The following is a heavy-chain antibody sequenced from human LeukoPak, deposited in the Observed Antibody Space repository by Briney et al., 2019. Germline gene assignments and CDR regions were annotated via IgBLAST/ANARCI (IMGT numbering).Heavy chain of an antibody. Sequence: GGSLRLSCAASGFSFNTYSMTWVRQAPGKGLEWVSIISRTSESTFYAGSVKGRFTISRDNAKNSLYLQMNSLRSEDTAVYYCARDALRLGELSLSFDYWGQGTLVTVSS. CDR2: ISRTSEST. V-gene: IGHV3-21*04. CDR1: GFSFNTYS. J-gene: IGHJ4*02. CDR3: ARDALRLGELSLSFDY. D-gene: IGHD3-16*02.